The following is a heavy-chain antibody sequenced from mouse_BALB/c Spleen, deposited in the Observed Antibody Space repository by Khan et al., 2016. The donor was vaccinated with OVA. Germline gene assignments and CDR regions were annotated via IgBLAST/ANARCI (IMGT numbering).Heavy chain of an antibody. CDR3: ARGWGGDRFLY. CDR2: ISTYYGDA. J-gene: IGHJ3*01. D-gene: IGHD1-1*02. Sequence: QVRLQQSGAELVRPGVSVKISCKGSGYTFTDFTMHWMKQSHAMSLEWIGVISTYYGDADYNQKFKGKATMTVDKSSNTAYMDLARLTSEDSAIYYCARGWGGDRFLYWGQGTLVTVSA. CDR1: GYTFTDFT. V-gene: IGHV1S137*01.